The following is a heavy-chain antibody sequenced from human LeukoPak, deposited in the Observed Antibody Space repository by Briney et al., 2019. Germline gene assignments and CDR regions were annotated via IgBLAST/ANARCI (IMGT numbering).Heavy chain of an antibody. CDR3: AKDLLGGDSGSYYEVGELGMDV. CDR1: GGTFSSYA. CDR2: IIPILGIA. D-gene: IGHD1-26*01. V-gene: IGHV1-69*04. Sequence: SVTVSCKASGGTFSSYAISWVRQAPGQGLEWMGRIIPILGIANYAQKFQGRVTITADKSTSTAYMELSSLRSEDTAVYYCAKDLLGGDSGSYYEVGELGMDVWGQGTTVTVSS. J-gene: IGHJ6*02.